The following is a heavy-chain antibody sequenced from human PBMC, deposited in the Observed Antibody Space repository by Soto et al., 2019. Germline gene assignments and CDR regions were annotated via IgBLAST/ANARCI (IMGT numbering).Heavy chain of an antibody. CDR3: ARDPGYSYGYN. V-gene: IGHV1-3*01. D-gene: IGHD5-18*01. CDR2: INAGNGNT. J-gene: IGHJ4*02. CDR1: GYTFTSYA. Sequence: QVQLVQSGAEVKKPGASVKVSCKASGYTFTSYAMHWVRQAPGQRLEWMGWINAGNGNTKYSQKFQGRVTITRDTSASTAYMELSSLRSEDTAVYSCARDPGYSYGYNWCQGTLVTVSS.